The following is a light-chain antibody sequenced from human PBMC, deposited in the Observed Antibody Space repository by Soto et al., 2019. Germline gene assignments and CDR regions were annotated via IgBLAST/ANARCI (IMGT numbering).Light chain of an antibody. CDR1: QGISSW. J-gene: IGKJ4*01. CDR3: QQSNSFPLT. CDR2: AAS. V-gene: IGKV1-12*01. Sequence: DIQMTQSPSSVSASVGDRVTITCRASQGISSWLDWYQQKPGKAPKLLIYAASSLQSGVPSRFSGSVSGTDFTLPISSLQPEDFATYYCQQSNSFPLTFGGGTKVEIK.